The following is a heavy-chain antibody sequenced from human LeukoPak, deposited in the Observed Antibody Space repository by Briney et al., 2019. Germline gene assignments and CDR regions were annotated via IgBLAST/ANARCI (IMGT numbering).Heavy chain of an antibody. CDR1: GYSIKSGYY. D-gene: IGHD2-21*01. Sequence: SETLSLVCSVSGYSIKSGYYWSWIRQSPGKGPEWIGSVYRDGTSTYNPSLQSRVSISVDPANNQFSLNSSAVTAADTAVYYCARVGSIVAAHYYFDFWGQGSLVTVSS. V-gene: IGHV4-38-2*02. CDR3: ARVGSIVAAHYYFDF. J-gene: IGHJ4*02. CDR2: VYRDGTS.